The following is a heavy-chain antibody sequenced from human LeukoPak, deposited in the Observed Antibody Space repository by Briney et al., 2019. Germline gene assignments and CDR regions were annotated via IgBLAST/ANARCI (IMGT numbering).Heavy chain of an antibody. CDR2: IYYSGST. Sequence: SETLSFTCTVSGGSISSYYWSWIRQPPGKGLEWIGYIYYSGSTNYNPSLKSRVTISVDTSKNQFSLKLSSVTATDTAVYYCARQPTGWYNWFDPWGQGTLVTVSS. V-gene: IGHV4-59*08. CDR3: ARQPTGWYNWFDP. J-gene: IGHJ5*02. D-gene: IGHD2-8*01. CDR1: GGSISSYY.